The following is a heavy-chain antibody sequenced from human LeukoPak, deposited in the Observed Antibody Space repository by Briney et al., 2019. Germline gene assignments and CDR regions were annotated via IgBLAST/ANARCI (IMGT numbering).Heavy chain of an antibody. CDR1: GYSFTSYW. CDR2: IYPGDSDT. J-gene: IGHJ4*02. V-gene: IGHV5-51*01. Sequence: GESLKISCKGSGYSFTSYWIGWVRQMPGKGLEWMAIIYPGDSDTKYSPSFQGQVTISVDKSISTAYLQWSSLKASDSAMYYCARPGYSGYDPFDYWGQGTLVTVSS. CDR3: ARPGYSGYDPFDY. D-gene: IGHD5-12*01.